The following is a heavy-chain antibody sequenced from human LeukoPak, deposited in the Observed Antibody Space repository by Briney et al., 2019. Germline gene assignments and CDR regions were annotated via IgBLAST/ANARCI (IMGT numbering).Heavy chain of an antibody. J-gene: IGHJ2*01. V-gene: IGHV5-51*01. CDR1: GYFFTSYW. Sequence: GESLKISCKGSGYFFTSYWIGWVRQMPGKGLEWMGIIYPADSDTRYSPSFQGQVTISADKSISTAYVQWSSLKASDTAMYYCARPWAVLRHLTWYFDLWGRGTLVTVSS. CDR3: ARPWAVLRHLTWYFDL. CDR2: IYPADSDT. D-gene: IGHD1-26*01.